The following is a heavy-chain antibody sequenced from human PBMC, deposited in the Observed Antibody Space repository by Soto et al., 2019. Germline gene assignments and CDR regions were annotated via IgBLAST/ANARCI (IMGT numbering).Heavy chain of an antibody. CDR2: IWYDGSNK. CDR1: GFTFSSYG. Sequence: GGSLRLSCAASGFTFSSYGMHWVRQAPGKGLEWVAVIWYDGSNKYYADSVKGRFTISRDNSKNTLYLQMNSLRAEDTAVYYCARLGNYYYGMDVWGQGTTVTVSS. J-gene: IGHJ6*02. CDR3: ARLGNYYYGMDV. V-gene: IGHV3-33*01. D-gene: IGHD7-27*01.